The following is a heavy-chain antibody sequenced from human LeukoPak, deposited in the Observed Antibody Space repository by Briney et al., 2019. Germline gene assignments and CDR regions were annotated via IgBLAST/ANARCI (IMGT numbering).Heavy chain of an antibody. CDR3: ARADRDGNKRFLD. Sequence: GGSLRLSCAASGFTFSSHSVIWARQAPGKGLEWVSYVSSSGTTTYYADSVKGRFTISRDNGKNLVSLQMNSLRDEDTAVYYCARADRDGNKRFLDWGQGTLVTVSS. CDR1: GFTFSSHS. CDR2: VSSSGTTT. V-gene: IGHV3-48*02. J-gene: IGHJ4*02. D-gene: IGHD5-24*01.